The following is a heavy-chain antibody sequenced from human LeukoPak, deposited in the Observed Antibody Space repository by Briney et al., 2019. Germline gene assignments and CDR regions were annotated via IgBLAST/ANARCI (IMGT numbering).Heavy chain of an antibody. V-gene: IGHV1-2*02. CDR2: INPNSGGT. Sequence: GASVKVSCRASGYTFTDYYRHWVRQAPGQGLEWMGWINPNSGGTNYAQKFQGRVTMTRDTSISTAYMELSRLRSDDTAVYYCARGRSGFDYWGQGTLVTVSS. CDR1: GYTFTDYY. D-gene: IGHD2-15*01. CDR3: ARGRSGFDY. J-gene: IGHJ4*02.